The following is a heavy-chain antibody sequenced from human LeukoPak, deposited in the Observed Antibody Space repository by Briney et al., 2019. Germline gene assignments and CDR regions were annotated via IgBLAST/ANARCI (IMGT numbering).Heavy chain of an antibody. Sequence: GGSLRLSCAASGFTFSTYNMNWVRQAPGKGLEWVSSISASSSYIYYADSVKGRFTISRDNAKNSLYLQMNSLRAADTAVYYCARDKATWEAATGVSIDYWGQGTLVTVSS. CDR1: GFTFSTYN. CDR3: ARDKATWEAATGVSIDY. CDR2: ISASSSYI. D-gene: IGHD3-10*01. J-gene: IGHJ4*02. V-gene: IGHV3-21*01.